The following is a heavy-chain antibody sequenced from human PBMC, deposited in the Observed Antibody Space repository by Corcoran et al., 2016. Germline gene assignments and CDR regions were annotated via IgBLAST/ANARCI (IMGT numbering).Heavy chain of an antibody. V-gene: IGHV3-21*01. D-gene: IGHD2-15*01. Sequence: EVQLVESGGGLVKPGGSLRLSCAASGFTFISYSMNWVLQAPGKGLEWVSSISSSSSYIYYADSGKGRFTISRDNDKNSLYLHMNRLRAEDTAVCDCARDRDGSGGSGDSTSDWGQGTLVSV. CDR1: GFTFISYS. CDR3: ARDRDGSGGSGDSTSD. J-gene: IGHJ4*02. CDR2: ISSSSSYI.